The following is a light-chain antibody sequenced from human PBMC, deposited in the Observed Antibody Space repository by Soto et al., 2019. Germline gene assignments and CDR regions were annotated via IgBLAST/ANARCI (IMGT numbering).Light chain of an antibody. Sequence: EIVLTQSPGTLSLSPGERATLSCRASESISSSYLVWYQQKPGQAPRLLIHGASNRATGTPDRFSGSGSGTDFSLTISGLEPEDFAVYYCQQFAGSPYTFGQGAKLEIK. CDR3: QQFAGSPYT. V-gene: IGKV3-20*01. CDR2: GAS. CDR1: ESISSSY. J-gene: IGKJ2*01.